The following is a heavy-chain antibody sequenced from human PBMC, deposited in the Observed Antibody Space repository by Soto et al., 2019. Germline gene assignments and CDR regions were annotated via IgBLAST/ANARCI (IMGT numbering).Heavy chain of an antibody. J-gene: IGHJ3*02. CDR2: INPNSGGT. CDR1: GYTFTGYY. Sequence: GASVKVSCKASGYTFTGYYMHWVRQAPGQGLEWMGWINPNSGGTNYAQKFQGRVTMTRDTSISTAYMELSRLRSDDTAVYYCARAVEMATIPAFDIWGQGTMVTVPS. D-gene: IGHD5-12*01. CDR3: ARAVEMATIPAFDI. V-gene: IGHV1-2*02.